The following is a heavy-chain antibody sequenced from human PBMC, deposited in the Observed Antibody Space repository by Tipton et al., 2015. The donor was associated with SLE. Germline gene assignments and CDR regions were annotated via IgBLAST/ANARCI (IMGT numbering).Heavy chain of an antibody. J-gene: IGHJ4*02. Sequence: TLSLTCTVYGGSISISSYYWGWIRKPPGKGLEWIGSIYYSGSTYYNPSLKSRVTISVDTSKNQFSLKLSSVTAADTAVYYCARWTPTFDYWGQGTLVTVSS. CDR2: IYYSGST. CDR3: ARWTPTFDY. CDR1: GGSISISSYY. D-gene: IGHD3/OR15-3a*01. V-gene: IGHV4-39*07.